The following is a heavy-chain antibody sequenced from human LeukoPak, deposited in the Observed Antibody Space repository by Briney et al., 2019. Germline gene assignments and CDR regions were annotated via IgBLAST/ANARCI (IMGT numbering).Heavy chain of an antibody. J-gene: IGHJ4*02. D-gene: IGHD2-2*01. V-gene: IGHV3-21*01. Sequence: GGSLRLSCAASGFTFSSYSMNWVRQAPGKGLEWVSSIRSSSSYIYYADSVKGRFTISRDNSKNSLYLQMNSLRAEDTDVYYCARDSCSSNSCHIDYWGQGTLFTVSS. CDR2: IRSSSSYI. CDR1: GFTFSSYS. CDR3: ARDSCSSNSCHIDY.